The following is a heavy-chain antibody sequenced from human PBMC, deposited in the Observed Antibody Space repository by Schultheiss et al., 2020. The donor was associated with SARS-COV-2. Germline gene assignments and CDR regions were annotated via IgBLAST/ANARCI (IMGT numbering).Heavy chain of an antibody. CDR1: GYTFTSYA. J-gene: IGHJ3*02. CDR3: ARVVGGYCSSTSCSGFDAFDI. D-gene: IGHD2-2*01. Sequence: ASVKVSCKASGYTFTSYAMHWVRQAPGQGLEWMGWISAYKGNTNYAQKLQGRVTMTTDTSTSTAYMELRSLRSDDTAVYYCARVVGGYCSSTSCSGFDAFDIWGQGTMVNVSS. CDR2: ISAYKGNT. V-gene: IGHV1-18*01.